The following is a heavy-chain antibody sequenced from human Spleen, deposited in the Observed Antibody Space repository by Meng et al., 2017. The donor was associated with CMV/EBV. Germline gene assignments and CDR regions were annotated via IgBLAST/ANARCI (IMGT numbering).Heavy chain of an antibody. V-gene: IGHV1-2*02. CDR1: GYPFKAYF. D-gene: IGHD4-23*01. CDR2: INPDSGTT. CDR3: ARAPHRRWYANQHYFGLDV. J-gene: IGHJ6*02. Sequence: ASVKVSCKTSGYPFKAYFIHWVRQAPEQGLEWMGWINPDSGTTNYAQKFQGRVTVTTDTSITSSYMDLTRLTYDDTAVYYCARAPHRRWYANQHYFGLDVWGQGTTVTVSS.